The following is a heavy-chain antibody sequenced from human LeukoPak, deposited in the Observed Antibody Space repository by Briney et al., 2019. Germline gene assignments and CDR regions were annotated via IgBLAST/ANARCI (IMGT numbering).Heavy chain of an antibody. CDR1: GFTFSSYS. J-gene: IGHJ4*02. CDR3: ARGYGDYVLGTGYFDY. D-gene: IGHD4-17*01. Sequence: GGSLRLSCAASGFTFSSYSMNWVRQAPGKGLGWVSSISSSSSYIYYADSVKGRFTISRDNAKNSLYLQMNSLRAEDTAVYYCARGYGDYVLGTGYFDYWGQGTLVTVSS. CDR2: ISSSSSYI. V-gene: IGHV3-21*01.